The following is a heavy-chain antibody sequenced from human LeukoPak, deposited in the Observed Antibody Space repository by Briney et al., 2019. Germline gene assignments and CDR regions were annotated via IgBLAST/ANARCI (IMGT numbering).Heavy chain of an antibody. Sequence: PSETLSLTCAVYGGSFSGYYWSWIRQPPGMGLEWIGQIYHSGDTKYNGSLKSRVTISVDTSKNQFSLKLSSVTAADTAVYYCARAGELPDYWGQGTLVTVSS. CDR2: IYHSGDT. J-gene: IGHJ4*02. CDR3: ARAGELPDY. CDR1: GGSFSGYY. D-gene: IGHD1-26*01. V-gene: IGHV4-34*01.